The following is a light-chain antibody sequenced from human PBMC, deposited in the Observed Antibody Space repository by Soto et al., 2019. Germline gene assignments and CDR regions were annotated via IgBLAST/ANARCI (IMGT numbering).Light chain of an antibody. J-gene: IGKJ2*01. Sequence: DIQMTQSPSSLSASVGDRVTITCRASQGISNLLGWFQHKPGKAPKRLIYAASSLQGGVPSRFSGSGSGTEFTLTITGLQPEDFADYYCLHHNTSPYTFGQGTKLEIK. V-gene: IGKV1-17*01. CDR3: LHHNTSPYT. CDR2: AAS. CDR1: QGISNL.